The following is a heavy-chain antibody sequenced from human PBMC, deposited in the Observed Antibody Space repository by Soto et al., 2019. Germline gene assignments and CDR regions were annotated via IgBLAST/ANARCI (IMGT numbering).Heavy chain of an antibody. D-gene: IGHD1-26*01. CDR3: ARLWDIATRDD. J-gene: IGHJ4*02. V-gene: IGHV1-69*12. Sequence: QVQLVQSGSEVQKPGSSVKVSCRASGGSFNTYSINWVRQAPGQGLEWIGGIIPMFRKANYAQKFKGTVTIIAYASTITVSRELSSLTSEDTAVYYCARLWDIATRDDWGQGPLVTVSS. CDR2: IIPMFRKA. CDR1: GGSFNTYS.